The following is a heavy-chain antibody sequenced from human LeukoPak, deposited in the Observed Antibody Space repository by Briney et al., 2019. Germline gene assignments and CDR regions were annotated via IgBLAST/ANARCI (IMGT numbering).Heavy chain of an antibody. CDR2: IYYSGST. CDR3: ARLIYSSSWCGLGSTYFDY. J-gene: IGHJ4*02. CDR1: GGSISSSGYY. D-gene: IGHD6-13*01. Sequence: PSETLSLTCTVSGGSISSSGYYWGWIRQPPGKGLEWIGSIYYSGSTYYNPSLKSRVTISVDTSKNQFSLKLSSVTAADTAVYYCARLIYSSSWCGLGSTYFDYWGQGTLVTVSS. V-gene: IGHV4-39*01.